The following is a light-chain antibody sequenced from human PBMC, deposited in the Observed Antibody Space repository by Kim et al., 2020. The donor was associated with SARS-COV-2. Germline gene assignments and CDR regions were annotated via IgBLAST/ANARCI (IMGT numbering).Light chain of an antibody. J-gene: IGLJ3*02. CDR1: SSDIGGYNY. Sequence: GQSFTISCTGTSSDIGGYNYVSWYQHHPGKAPKLMIYDVNKRPSGVSYRFSGSKSGNTAFLTIFGLQAEDEADYYCSSYTSTSTPPFGGGTQLTVL. CDR2: DVN. CDR3: SSYTSTSTPP. V-gene: IGLV2-14*03.